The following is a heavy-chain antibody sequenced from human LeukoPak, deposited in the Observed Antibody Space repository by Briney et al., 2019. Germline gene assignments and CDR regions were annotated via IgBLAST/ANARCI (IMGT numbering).Heavy chain of an antibody. V-gene: IGHV4-34*01. CDR2: INHSGST. Sequence: PSETLSLTCAVYGGSFSGYYWRWIRQPPGKGLEWIGVINHSGSTNYNPSLKSRVTISVDTSKNQFSLKLSSVTAADTAVYYCASIPFVSTVTTSDYFDYWGQGTLVTVSS. CDR1: GGSFSGYY. D-gene: IGHD4-17*01. J-gene: IGHJ4*02. CDR3: ASIPFVSTVTTSDYFDY.